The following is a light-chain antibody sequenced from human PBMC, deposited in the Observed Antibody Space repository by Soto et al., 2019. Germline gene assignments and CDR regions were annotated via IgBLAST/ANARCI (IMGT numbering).Light chain of an antibody. V-gene: IGKV3-20*01. CDR3: QQYGSSPLT. CDR2: GAS. CDR1: QSVSNSF. Sequence: EIVLTQSPGTLSLSPGERATLSCRARQSVSNSFLAWYHQKPGQAPRLLIYGASSRATGIPYRFRGSGSETDFTLTISRLEPEDFAVYYCQQYGSSPLTFGHGTRLEIK. J-gene: IGKJ5*01.